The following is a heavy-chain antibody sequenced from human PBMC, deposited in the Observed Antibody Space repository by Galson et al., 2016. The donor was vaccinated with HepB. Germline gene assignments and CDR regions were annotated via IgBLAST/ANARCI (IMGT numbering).Heavy chain of an antibody. CDR3: AIIDREPDFGGNSDY. D-gene: IGHD4-23*01. CDR1: GYGFTNYW. V-gene: IGHV5-10-1*01. Sequence: QSGAEVKKPGESLRISCKGSGYGFTNYWITWVRQMPGNGLEWMGRIDLSDSYTNYSPSFKGHVTISADKAISTAYLQWSSLKASDTAIYYCAIIDREPDFGGNSDYWGQGTLVIVSS. CDR2: IDLSDSYT. J-gene: IGHJ4*02.